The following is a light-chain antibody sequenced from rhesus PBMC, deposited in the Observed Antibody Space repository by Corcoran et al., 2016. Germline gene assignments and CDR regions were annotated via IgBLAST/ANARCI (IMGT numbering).Light chain of an antibody. Sequence: DIQMTQSPSSLSAPVGDTVTITCRASQSISSWLDWYQQNPGKAPKLLIYKASSLQRGVPARFSGSGSGTDFTLTSSSLQPEDFATYYCLQYSSSPWTFGQGTKVKIK. CDR2: KAS. CDR1: QSISSW. CDR3: LQYSSSPWT. J-gene: IGKJ1*01. V-gene: IGKV1-22*01.